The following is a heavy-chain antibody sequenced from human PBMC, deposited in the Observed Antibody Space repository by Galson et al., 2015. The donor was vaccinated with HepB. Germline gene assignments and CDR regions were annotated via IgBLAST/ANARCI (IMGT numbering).Heavy chain of an antibody. Sequence: SLRLSCAASGFIFSTYDMHWVRQRTGGGLEWVSGIGISGTTYYPGSVKGRFTVSRENAKNSSYLQMNNLGAGDTAVNYCVREVSMIRGQVMDGMDVWGQGTTVTVSS. CDR1: GFIFSTYD. V-gene: IGHV3-13*04. CDR2: IGISGTT. CDR3: VREVSMIRGQVMDGMDV. D-gene: IGHD3-10*01. J-gene: IGHJ6*02.